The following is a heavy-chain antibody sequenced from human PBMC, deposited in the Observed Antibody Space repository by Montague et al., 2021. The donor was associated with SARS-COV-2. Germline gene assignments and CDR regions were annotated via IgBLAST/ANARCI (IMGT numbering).Heavy chain of an antibody. CDR2: IYYSGST. V-gene: IGHV4-39*07. D-gene: IGHD3-22*01. J-gene: IGHJ5*02. CDR1: GGSISSSSYY. CDR3: ARFPYYYDSWFDP. Sequence: SETLSLTYTVSGGSISSSSYYWGWIRQPPGKGLEWIGSIYYSGSTYYNPSLKSRVTISVDTSKNQFSLKLSSVTAADTAVYYCARFPYYYDSWFDPWGQGTLVTVSS.